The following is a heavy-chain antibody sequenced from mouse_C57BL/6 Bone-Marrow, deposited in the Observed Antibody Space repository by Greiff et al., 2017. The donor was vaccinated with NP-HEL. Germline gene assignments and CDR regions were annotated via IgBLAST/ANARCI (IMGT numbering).Heavy chain of an antibody. CDR1: GYTFTSYW. CDR2: IYPGSGST. D-gene: IGHD1-1*01. CDR3: ASYYGSSHYFDY. Sequence: QVQLQQPGAELVKPGASVKMSCKASGYTFTSYWITWVKQRPGQGLEWIGDIYPGSGSTNYNEKFKSKATLTVDTSSSTAYMQLSSLTSEDSAVYYCASYYGSSHYFDYWGQGTTLTVSS. J-gene: IGHJ2*01. V-gene: IGHV1-55*01.